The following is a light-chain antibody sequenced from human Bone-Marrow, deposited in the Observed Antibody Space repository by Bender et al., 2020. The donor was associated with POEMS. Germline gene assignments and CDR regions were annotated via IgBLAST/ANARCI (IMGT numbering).Light chain of an antibody. CDR2: KDN. Sequence: SYEVTQPPSVSVSPGKTATITCSGDALPKQYVYWYQQKPGQAPVLVIYKDNERPSGIPDRFSGSSSGTTVTLTISGVQAEDEADYYCQSTDSSGTFWVFGGGTKLTVL. J-gene: IGLJ3*02. CDR3: QSTDSSGTFWV. V-gene: IGLV3-25*03. CDR1: ALPKQY.